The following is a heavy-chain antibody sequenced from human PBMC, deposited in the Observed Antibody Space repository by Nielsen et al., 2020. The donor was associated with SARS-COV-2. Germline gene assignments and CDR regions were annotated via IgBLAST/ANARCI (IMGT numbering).Heavy chain of an antibody. J-gene: IGHJ4*02. D-gene: IGHD4-23*01. CDR2: INWNGGST. Sequence: GGSLRLSCAAFGFTFDDYGMSWVRQAPGKGLEWVSGINWNGGSTGYADSVKGRFTISRDNAKNSLYLQMNSLRAEDTAVYYCARNHGGNSYDYWGQGTLVTVSS. V-gene: IGHV3-20*04. CDR1: GFTFDDYG. CDR3: ARNHGGNSYDY.